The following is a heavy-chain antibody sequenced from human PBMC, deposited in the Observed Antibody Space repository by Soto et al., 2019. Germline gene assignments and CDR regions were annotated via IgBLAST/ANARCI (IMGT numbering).Heavy chain of an antibody. J-gene: IGHJ4*02. D-gene: IGHD6-13*01. CDR2: INHSGST. V-gene: IGHV4-34*01. Sequence: QVQLQQWGAGLLKPSETLSLTCAVYGGSFSGYYWSWIRQPPGKGLEWIGEINHSGSTNYNPSLKSRVTISVDTSKNQFSLKLTSVTAADTAVYYCARGLELTAACHRPFDYWGQGTLVTVSA. CDR1: GGSFSGYY. CDR3: ARGLELTAACHRPFDY.